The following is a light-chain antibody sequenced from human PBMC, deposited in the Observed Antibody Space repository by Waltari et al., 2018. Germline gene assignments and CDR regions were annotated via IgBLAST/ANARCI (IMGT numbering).Light chain of an antibody. CDR3: CSYAGRYTVL. V-gene: IGLV2-11*01. Sequence: QSALTQPRSVSGSPGQSVTISCTGTYSNIGAYDYFSWYQQHPGKAPKVMIHDGNIRPSGVPDRFSGSKSGNTASLTISGLQAEDEADYYCCSYAGRYTVLFGGGTKLTVL. J-gene: IGLJ2*01. CDR1: YSNIGAYDY. CDR2: DGN.